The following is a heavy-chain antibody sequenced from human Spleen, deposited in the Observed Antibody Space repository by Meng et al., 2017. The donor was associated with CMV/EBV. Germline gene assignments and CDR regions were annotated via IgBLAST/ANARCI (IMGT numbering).Heavy chain of an antibody. CDR1: GFTFSDYY. Sequence: GESLKISCAASGFTFSDYYMSWIRQAPGKGLEWVSYISSSGSIIYYADSVKGRFTISRDNAKNSLYLQMNSLRAEDTAVYYCARIVGATMAGYYYNYYGMDVWGQGTTVTVSS. J-gene: IGHJ6*02. V-gene: IGHV3-11*04. CDR2: ISSSGSII. CDR3: ARIVGATMAGYYYNYYGMDV. D-gene: IGHD1-26*01.